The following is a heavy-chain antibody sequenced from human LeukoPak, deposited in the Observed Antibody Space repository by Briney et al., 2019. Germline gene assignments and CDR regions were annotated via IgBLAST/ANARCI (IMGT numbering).Heavy chain of an antibody. CDR2: FHYSGST. CDR1: GGSISSYY. V-gene: IGHV4-59*12. D-gene: IGHD3-10*01. Sequence: PSETLSLTCTVSGGSISSYYWSWIRQPPGKGLEWIGTFHYSGSTYYNPSLKSRVTISVNMSKNQFSLKLRSVTAADTAVYYCARDSGTTGEVKFDPWGQGTLVTVSS. J-gene: IGHJ5*02. CDR3: ARDSGTTGEVKFDP.